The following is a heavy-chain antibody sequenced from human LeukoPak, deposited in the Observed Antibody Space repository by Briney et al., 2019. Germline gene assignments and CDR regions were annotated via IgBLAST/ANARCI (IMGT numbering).Heavy chain of an antibody. V-gene: IGHV3-23*01. D-gene: IGHD3-10*01. J-gene: IGHJ4*02. Sequence: GGSLRLSCAASGFTFSSYAMSWVRQAPGKGLEWVSAISGSGGSTYYADSVKGRFTISRYNSKNTLYLQMNSLRAEDTAVYYCAKDYYSSGSYYKEAYDYWGQGTLVTVSS. CDR2: ISGSGGST. CDR1: GFTFSSYA. CDR3: AKDYYSSGSYYKEAYDY.